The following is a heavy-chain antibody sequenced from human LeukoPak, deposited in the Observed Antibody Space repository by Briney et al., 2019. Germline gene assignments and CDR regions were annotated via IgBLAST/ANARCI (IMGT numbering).Heavy chain of an antibody. D-gene: IGHD2/OR15-2a*01. J-gene: IGHJ4*02. CDR1: GFSFMNAW. CDR3: TTFYHEYSPY. CDR2: IKSNADGGTP. V-gene: IGHV3-15*01. Sequence: PGGSLRLSCAASGFSFMNAWMVWVRQAPGKGLEWVGRIKSNADGGTPDYAAPARGRFTISRDDSKNTLYLQMNSLKTEDTAVYYCTTFYHEYSPYWGRGTLVTVSS.